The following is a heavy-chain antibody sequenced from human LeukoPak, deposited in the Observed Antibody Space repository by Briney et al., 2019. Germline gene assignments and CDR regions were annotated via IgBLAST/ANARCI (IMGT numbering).Heavy chain of an antibody. D-gene: IGHD3-22*01. CDR1: GGSISSGGYS. Sequence: KTSETLSLTCAVSGGSISSGGYSWSWIRQPPGKGLEWIGYIYYSGSTYYNPSLKSRVTISVDTSKNQFSLKLSSVTAADTAVYYCARPGYYDSSGYDREDWFDPWGQGTLVTVSS. CDR3: ARPGYYDSSGYDREDWFDP. J-gene: IGHJ5*02. V-gene: IGHV4-30-4*07. CDR2: IYYSGST.